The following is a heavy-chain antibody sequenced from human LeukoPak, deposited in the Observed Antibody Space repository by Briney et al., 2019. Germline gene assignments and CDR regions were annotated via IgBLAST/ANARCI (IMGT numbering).Heavy chain of an antibody. CDR1: GFTFSNAW. CDR2: IKSKTDGGTT. J-gene: IGHJ6*03. CDR3: TTDRGPNYDFWSGYFREHYYYYYMDV. V-gene: IGHV3-15*01. Sequence: GGSLRLSCAASGFTFSNAWMSWVRQAPGKGLEWVGRIKSKTDGGTTDYAAPVKGRFTISRDDSKNTLYLQMNSLKTEDTAVYYCTTDRGPNYDFWSGYFREHYYYYYMDVWGKGTTVTVSS. D-gene: IGHD3-3*01.